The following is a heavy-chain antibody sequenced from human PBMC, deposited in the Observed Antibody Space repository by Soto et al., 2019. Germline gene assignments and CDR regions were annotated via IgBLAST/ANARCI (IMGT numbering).Heavy chain of an antibody. D-gene: IGHD3-22*01. CDR3: GRLYYDSSGYPRGIDY. J-gene: IGHJ4*02. Sequence: PGGSLRLSCAASGFTFSSYAMHWVRQAPGKGLEWVAVISYDGSNKYYADSVKGRFTISRDNSKNTLYLQMNSLRAEDTAVYYWGRLYYDSSGYPRGIDYWGQGTLVTVSS. CDR1: GFTFSSYA. V-gene: IGHV3-30-3*01. CDR2: ISYDGSNK.